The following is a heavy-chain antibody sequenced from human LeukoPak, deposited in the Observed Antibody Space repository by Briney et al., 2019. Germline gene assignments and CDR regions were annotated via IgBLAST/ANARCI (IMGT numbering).Heavy chain of an antibody. CDR2: ISYDGSNK. Sequence: GGSLRLSCAASGFTFSSYAMHWVRQAPGKGLEWVAVISYDGSNKYYADSVKGRFTISRDNSKNTLYLQMNSLRAEDTAVYYCARGGNPGYSSGWDNWFDPWGQGTLVTVSS. CDR1: GFTFSSYA. CDR3: ARGGNPGYSSGWDNWFDP. J-gene: IGHJ5*02. D-gene: IGHD6-19*01. V-gene: IGHV3-30-3*01.